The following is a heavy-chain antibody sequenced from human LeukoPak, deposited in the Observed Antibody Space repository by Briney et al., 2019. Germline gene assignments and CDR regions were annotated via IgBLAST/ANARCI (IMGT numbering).Heavy chain of an antibody. D-gene: IGHD6-19*01. J-gene: IGHJ4*02. V-gene: IGHV4-39*07. CDR3: ARDGSSGCFDY. Sequence: SETLSLTCTVSGGSISSSSYYWGWIRQPPGRGLEWIGSIYHSGSTYYNPSLKSRVTILVDTSKNQFSLKLSSVSAADTAVYYCARDGSSGCFDYWGQGTLVTVSS. CDR1: GGSISSSSYY. CDR2: IYHSGST.